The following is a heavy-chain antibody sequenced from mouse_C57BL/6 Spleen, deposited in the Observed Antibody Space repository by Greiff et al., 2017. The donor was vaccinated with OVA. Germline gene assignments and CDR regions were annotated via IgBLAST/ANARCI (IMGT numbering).Heavy chain of an antibody. Sequence: VQLQQPGAELVKPGASVKLSCKASGYTFTSYWMHWVKQRPGQGLEWIGMIHPNSGSTNYNEKFKSKATLTVDKSSSTAYMQLSSLTSEDSAVYYCAKSTTVVDYWYFDVWGTGTTVTVSS. J-gene: IGHJ1*03. V-gene: IGHV1-64*01. D-gene: IGHD1-1*01. CDR3: AKSTTVVDYWYFDV. CDR1: GYTFTSYW. CDR2: IHPNSGST.